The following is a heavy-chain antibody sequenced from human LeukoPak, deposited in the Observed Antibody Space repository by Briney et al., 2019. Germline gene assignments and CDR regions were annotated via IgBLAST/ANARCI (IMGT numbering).Heavy chain of an antibody. CDR3: ARDGYKPGY. CDR1: GFTFSTYG. V-gene: IGHV3-30*02. Sequence: GGSLRLSCAGSGFTFSTYGMNWVRQAPGKGLEWVAFIRYDGNNKYYADSVKGRFTISRDNSKNTLYLQMNSLRAEDTAVYYCARDGYKPGYWGQGTLVTISS. D-gene: IGHD5-24*01. J-gene: IGHJ4*02. CDR2: IRYDGNNK.